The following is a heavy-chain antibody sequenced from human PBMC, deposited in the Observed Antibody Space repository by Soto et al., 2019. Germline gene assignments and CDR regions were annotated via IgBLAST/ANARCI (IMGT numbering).Heavy chain of an antibody. Sequence: SETLSLTCTVSGGSISSYYWSWIRQPPGKGLEWIGYIYYSGSTNYNPSLKSRVTISVDTSKNQFSLKLSSVTAADTAVYYCALLGYCSSTSCYGVDYWGQGTLVTVSS. CDR2: IYYSGST. D-gene: IGHD2-2*01. CDR3: ALLGYCSSTSCYGVDY. J-gene: IGHJ4*02. V-gene: IGHV4-59*01. CDR1: GGSISSYY.